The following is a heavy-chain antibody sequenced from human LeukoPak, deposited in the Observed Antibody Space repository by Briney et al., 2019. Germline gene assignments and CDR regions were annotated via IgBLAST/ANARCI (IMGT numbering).Heavy chain of an antibody. CDR2: ISAYNGNT. Sequence: ASVKVSCKASGYTFTSYGISWVRQAPGQGLEWMGWISAYNGNTNYAQKLQGRVTMTTDTSTSTAYMELRSLRSDDTAVYYCARDGREWELLRYYYGMDVWGQGTTVTVSS. CDR1: GYTFTSYG. CDR3: ARDGREWELLRYYYGMDV. V-gene: IGHV1-18*01. D-gene: IGHD1-26*01. J-gene: IGHJ6*02.